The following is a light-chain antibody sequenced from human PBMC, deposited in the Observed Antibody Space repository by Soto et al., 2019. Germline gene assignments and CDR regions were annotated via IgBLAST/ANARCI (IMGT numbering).Light chain of an antibody. CDR3: SSYTSGDTLV. CDR2: DVI. CDR1: SSDVGGYNY. V-gene: IGLV2-14*01. Sequence: QSALTQPASVSGSLGQSITISCTGTSSDVGGYNYVSWYQQHPGKAPKLMIYDVINRPSGVSNRFSASKSGNTASLTISGLQAEDEADYYCSSYTSGDTLVFGTGTKLTVL. J-gene: IGLJ1*01.